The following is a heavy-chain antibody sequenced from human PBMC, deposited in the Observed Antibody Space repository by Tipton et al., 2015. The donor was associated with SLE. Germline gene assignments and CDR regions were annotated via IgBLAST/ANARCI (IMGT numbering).Heavy chain of an antibody. Sequence: TLSLTCSVSGGSISSGGYYWSWIRQHPGKGLEWIGYSHYSGNTYYNTSLKSRVTISVDTSKNQFSLKLSSVTAADTAVYYCARELDFWSGHFDYWGQGTLVSVSS. CDR2: SHYSGNT. V-gene: IGHV4-31*03. CDR1: GGSISSGGYY. J-gene: IGHJ4*02. CDR3: ARELDFWSGHFDY. D-gene: IGHD3-3*01.